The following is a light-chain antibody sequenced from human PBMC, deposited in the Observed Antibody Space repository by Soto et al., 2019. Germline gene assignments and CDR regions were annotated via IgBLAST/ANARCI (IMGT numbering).Light chain of an antibody. Sequence: EIVLTQSPATLSLSPGERATFSFRASQSINNYLAWYQQTPGQPPRLLIYDASNRATGTPARFSGSGSETDFSLTINSLEPDDFGVYYCQQRSNWPPSTFGQGTKLEIK. CDR2: DAS. CDR3: QQRSNWPPST. V-gene: IGKV3-11*01. CDR1: QSINNY. J-gene: IGKJ2*01.